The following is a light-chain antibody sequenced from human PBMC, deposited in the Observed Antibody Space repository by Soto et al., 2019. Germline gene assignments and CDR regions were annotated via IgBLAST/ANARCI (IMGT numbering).Light chain of an antibody. CDR2: EVS. J-gene: IGLJ3*02. CDR3: SSYTSGSTWV. Sequence: QSVLTQPASVSGSPGQSITISCTGTSSDVGAYNYVSWYQQHPGKAPKLMIYEVSNRPSGVSNRFSGSKSGNTASLTISGLQAEDEGDDYCSSYTSGSTWVFGGGTKLTVL. CDR1: SSDVGAYNY. V-gene: IGLV2-14*01.